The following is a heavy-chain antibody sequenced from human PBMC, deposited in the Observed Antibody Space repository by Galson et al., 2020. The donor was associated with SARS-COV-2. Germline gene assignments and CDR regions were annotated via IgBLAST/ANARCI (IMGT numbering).Heavy chain of an antibody. CDR2: ISSSGSTI. CDR1: GFTFSSYE. Sequence: GGSLRLSCAASGFTFSSYEMNWVRQAPGKGLEWVSYISSSGSTIYYADSVKGRFTISRDNAKNSLYLQMNSLRAEDTAVYYCARITAVAGPDYYYYYGMDVWGQGTTVTVSS. V-gene: IGHV3-48*03. CDR3: ARITAVAGPDYYYYYGMDV. D-gene: IGHD6-19*01. J-gene: IGHJ6*02.